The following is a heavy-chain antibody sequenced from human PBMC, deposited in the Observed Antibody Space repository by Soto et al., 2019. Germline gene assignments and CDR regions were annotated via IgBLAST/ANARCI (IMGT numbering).Heavy chain of an antibody. D-gene: IGHD6-13*01. CDR2: ISRGGGST. CDR3: ARDQHLVDGRWGMDV. V-gene: IGHV3-48*01. Sequence: GSLSLSCAAYGFTFSNYNFNWVRRAPGKGLEWVSYISRGGGSTYYADSVKGRFTISRDNAKNPLSLHLTILRVEDTAVSYCARDQHLVDGRWGMDVWGQGTTVTVSS. J-gene: IGHJ6*02. CDR1: GFTFSNYN.